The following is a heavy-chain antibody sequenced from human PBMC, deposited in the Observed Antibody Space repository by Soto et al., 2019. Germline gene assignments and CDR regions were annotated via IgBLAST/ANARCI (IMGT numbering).Heavy chain of an antibody. D-gene: IGHD6-13*01. Sequence: ESGGGLVQPGRSLRLSCAASGFTCDDYAMHWVRQVPGKGLEWVSGINWNSGSIGYGDSVKGRFAISRDNAKNSLHLQMNSLSAEDTAFYYCVKDESINWYSGHFRHWGQGTLVTVSS. CDR3: VKDESINWYSGHFRH. V-gene: IGHV3-9*01. CDR1: GFTCDDYA. J-gene: IGHJ1*01. CDR2: INWNSGSI.